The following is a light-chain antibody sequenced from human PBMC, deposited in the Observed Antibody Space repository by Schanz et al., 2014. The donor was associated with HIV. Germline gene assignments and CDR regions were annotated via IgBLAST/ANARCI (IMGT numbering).Light chain of an antibody. Sequence: DIVMTQSPATLSVSPGERVTLSCRASQSISSDLAWYQQKPGQAPRLLIYGASSRATGIPDRFSGSGSGTDFTLTITRLEPEDFAVYYCQQSGSSPQTFGQGTKVEVK. CDR1: QSISSD. CDR3: QQSGSSPQT. CDR2: GAS. J-gene: IGKJ1*01. V-gene: IGKV3-20*01.